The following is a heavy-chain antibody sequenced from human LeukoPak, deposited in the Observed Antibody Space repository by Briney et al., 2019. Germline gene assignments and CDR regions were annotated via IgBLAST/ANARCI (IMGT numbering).Heavy chain of an antibody. D-gene: IGHD3-22*01. J-gene: IGHJ4*02. CDR3: ARDYKRDSSGYYGYYFDY. V-gene: IGHV3-21*01. CDR1: GFTISCFS. Sequence: GGSLRLSCAASGFTISCFSMDRVPQAPGVAPMWVSSISSSSAYIYYADPVKGRFTISRDNVKNSLYLQMNTLRAEDTAVYYCARDYKRDSSGYYGYYFDYWGQGTLVTVSS. CDR2: ISSSSAYI.